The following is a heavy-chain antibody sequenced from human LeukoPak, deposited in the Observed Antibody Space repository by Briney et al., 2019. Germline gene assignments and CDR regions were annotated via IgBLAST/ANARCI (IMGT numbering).Heavy chain of an antibody. CDR2: INPNSGGT. CDR3: ARKAVAGRWFDP. D-gene: IGHD6-19*01. V-gene: IGHV1-2*02. Sequence: GASVKVSCKASGYTFTGYYMHWVRQAPGQGLEWMGWINPNSGGTNYAQKFQGRVTMTRDTSNTTAYMELSRLRSDDTAVYYCARKAVAGRWFDPWGQGTLVTVSS. J-gene: IGHJ5*02. CDR1: GYTFTGYY.